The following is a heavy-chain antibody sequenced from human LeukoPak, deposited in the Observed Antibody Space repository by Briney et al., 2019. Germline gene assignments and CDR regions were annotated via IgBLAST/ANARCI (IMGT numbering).Heavy chain of an antibody. CDR3: SRSGYVSGVDV. J-gene: IGHJ6*02. D-gene: IGHD3-22*01. Sequence: PSETLSLTCTVSGGSISSHYWSWIRQPPGKGLEWIGYIYYSGSTDYNPSLKSRVTISVDTSKNQFSLNLRSVTAADTAVYYCSRSGYVSGVDVWGQGTTVTVSS. CDR2: IYYSGST. CDR1: GGSISSHY. V-gene: IGHV4-59*11.